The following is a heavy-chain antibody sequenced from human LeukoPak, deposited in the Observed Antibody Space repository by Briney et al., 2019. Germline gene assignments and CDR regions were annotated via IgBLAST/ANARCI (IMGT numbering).Heavy chain of an antibody. CDR1: GYTLTTYW. Sequence: GESLNISCQGSGYTLTTYWIGWVRQVPGKGLEWMGVFYADDSDIRYNPSFQGQVTISADKSVSTAYLQWSSLKVSDTAMYYCVRAPSRVQVWSPSYFDLWGQGTLVTVSS. V-gene: IGHV5-51*01. CDR2: FYADDSDI. CDR3: VRAPSRVQVWSPSYFDL. D-gene: IGHD5-18*01. J-gene: IGHJ4*02.